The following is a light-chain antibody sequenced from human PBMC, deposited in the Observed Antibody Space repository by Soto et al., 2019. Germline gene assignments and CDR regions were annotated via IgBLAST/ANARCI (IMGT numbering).Light chain of an antibody. Sequence: EIVLTQSPGTLSLSPGERATLSCRASQTVRTNYLAWFQHKPGQAPRLLIYGASSSATGIPDRFSGSGSGTDFTLTNNRLEPEDFAVYFCQQYSDSPLTFGGGTKVEIK. V-gene: IGKV3-20*01. CDR3: QQYSDSPLT. CDR1: QTVRTNY. CDR2: GAS. J-gene: IGKJ4*01.